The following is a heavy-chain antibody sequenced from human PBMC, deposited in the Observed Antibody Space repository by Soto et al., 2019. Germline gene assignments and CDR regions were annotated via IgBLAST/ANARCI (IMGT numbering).Heavy chain of an antibody. V-gene: IGHV3-23*01. D-gene: IGHD3-3*01. CDR3: TXEITIFGVVFLRQYYYYGMDV. Sequence: PEVSLRLSCAASGFTFSSYAMSWFRQAPGKGLEWVSAISGSGGSTYYADSVKGRFTISRDNSKTKLYLQMNSLRAEDTAVYYWTXEITIFGVVFLRQYYYYGMDVWGQGPTVTVS. CDR2: ISGSGGST. J-gene: IGHJ6*02. CDR1: GFTFSSYA.